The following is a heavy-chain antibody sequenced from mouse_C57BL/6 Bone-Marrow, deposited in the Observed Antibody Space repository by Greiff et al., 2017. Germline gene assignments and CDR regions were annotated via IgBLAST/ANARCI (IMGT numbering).Heavy chain of an antibody. CDR2: ISSGSSTI. V-gene: IGHV5-17*01. D-gene: IGHD2-2*01. J-gene: IGHJ4*01. CDR3: ARMVTKDAMDY. CDR1: GFTFSDYG. Sequence: EVMLVESGGGLVKPGGSLKLSCAASGFTFSDYGMHWVRQAPEKGLEWVAYISSGSSTIYYADTVKGRFTISRDNAKNTLFLQMTSLRSEDTAMYYCARMVTKDAMDYCGQGTSVTVSS.